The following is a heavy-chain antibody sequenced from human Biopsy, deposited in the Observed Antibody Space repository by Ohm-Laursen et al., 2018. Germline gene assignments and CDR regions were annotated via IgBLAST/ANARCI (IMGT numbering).Heavy chain of an antibody. J-gene: IGHJ4*02. D-gene: IGHD3-22*01. V-gene: IGHV4-4*07. Sequence: GTLSLTCTVSGDSISSDYWTWIRRPAGKGLEWIGRIYGSGSTNYNPSLRGRVTLSGDTSKNQVSLRLISVTAVDTAIYYCARIIVRSSGSSNYFDYWGQGTLVTVSS. CDR3: ARIIVRSSGSSNYFDY. CDR1: GDSISSDY. CDR2: IYGSGST.